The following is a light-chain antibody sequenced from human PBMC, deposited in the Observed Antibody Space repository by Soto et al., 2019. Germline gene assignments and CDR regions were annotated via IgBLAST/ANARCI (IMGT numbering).Light chain of an antibody. V-gene: IGKV3-11*01. CDR2: DAS. Sequence: EIVLTQSPGTLSLFPGERATLSCRASQSVGDSLAWYQQKPGQAPRLLIFDASNRATGIPARFSGSGSGTDFALTISSLEPGDFAVYYCQQRSSWPLTFGGGTKVEIK. J-gene: IGKJ4*01. CDR1: QSVGDS. CDR3: QQRSSWPLT.